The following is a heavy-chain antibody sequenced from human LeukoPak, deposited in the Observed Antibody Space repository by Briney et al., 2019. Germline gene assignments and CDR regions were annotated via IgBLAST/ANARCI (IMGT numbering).Heavy chain of an antibody. CDR1: TGSFSGYY. CDR3: ASPSIAAAGSATYGGGWFDP. D-gene: IGHD6-13*01. CDR2: INHSGST. Sequence: SETLSLTCAVDTGSFSGYYWSWIRQPPGKGLEWIGEINHSGSTNYNPSLKSRVTISVDTSKNQFSLKLSSVTAADTAVYYCASPSIAAAGSATYGGGWFDPWGQGTLVTVSS. V-gene: IGHV4-34*01. J-gene: IGHJ5*02.